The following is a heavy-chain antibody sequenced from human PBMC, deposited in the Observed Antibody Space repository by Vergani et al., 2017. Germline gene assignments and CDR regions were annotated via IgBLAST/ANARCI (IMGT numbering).Heavy chain of an antibody. CDR2: IIPILGIA. D-gene: IGHD6-19*01. CDR1: GGTFSSYT. V-gene: IGHV1-69*02. J-gene: IGHJ1*01. Sequence: QVQLVQSGAEVKKPGSSVKVSCKASGGTFSSYTISWERQAPGQGLEWMGRIIPILGIANYAQKFQGRVTITADKSTSTAYMELSSLGSEDTAVYYCARVSRGGYEQSAEYFQHWGQGTLVTVSS. CDR3: ARVSRGGYEQSAEYFQH.